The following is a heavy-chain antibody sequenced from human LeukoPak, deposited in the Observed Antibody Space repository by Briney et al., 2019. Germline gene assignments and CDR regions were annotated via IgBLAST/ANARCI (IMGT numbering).Heavy chain of an antibody. CDR1: GFTFSSYA. J-gene: IGHJ4*02. V-gene: IGHV3-23*01. Sequence: PGGSLRLSCAASGFTFSSYAMNWVRQAPGKGLEWVSVISGSGGRTYYADSVKGRFTISGDNSKNTLYLQMNSLRAEDTAVYYCAKVRVSGYDKGYFDYWGQGTLVTVSS. CDR3: AKVRVSGYDKGYFDY. CDR2: ISGSGGRT. D-gene: IGHD3-3*01.